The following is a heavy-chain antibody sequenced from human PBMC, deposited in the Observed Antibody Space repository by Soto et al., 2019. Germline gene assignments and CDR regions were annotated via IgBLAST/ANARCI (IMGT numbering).Heavy chain of an antibody. J-gene: IGHJ6*02. V-gene: IGHV1-69*13. CDR1: GYTFTGYY. D-gene: IGHD2-8*01. CDR2: IIPIFGTA. Sequence: GASVKVSCKASGYTFTGYYMHWVRQAPGQGLEWMGGIIPIFGTANYAQKFQGRVTITADESTSTAYMELSSLRSEDTAVYYCARDFNQGYCTNGVCYTPYYYYGMDGCGQGTTVTVSS. CDR3: ARDFNQGYCTNGVCYTPYYYYGMDG.